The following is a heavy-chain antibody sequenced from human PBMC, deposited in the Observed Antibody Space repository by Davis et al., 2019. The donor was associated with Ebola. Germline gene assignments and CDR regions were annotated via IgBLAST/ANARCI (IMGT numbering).Heavy chain of an antibody. V-gene: IGHV3-30*18. CDR2: ISYDGSNK. CDR3: AKDFHGYSYGLPHYYYGMDV. D-gene: IGHD5-18*01. CDR1: GFTFSSYG. J-gene: IGHJ6*02. Sequence: PGGSLRLSCAASGFTFSSYGMHWVRQAPGKGLEWVAVISYDGSNKYYADSVKGRFTISRDNSKNTLYLQMNSLRAEDTAVYYCAKDFHGYSYGLPHYYYGMDVWGQGTTVTVSS.